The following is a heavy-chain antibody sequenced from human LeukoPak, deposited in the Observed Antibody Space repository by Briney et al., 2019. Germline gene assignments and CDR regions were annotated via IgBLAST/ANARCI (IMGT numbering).Heavy chain of an antibody. J-gene: IGHJ4*02. CDR3: ARYLEYSSSSVFDY. D-gene: IGHD6-6*01. CDR2: ISYDGSNK. CDR1: GFTFSSYA. Sequence: GALRLSCAASGFTFSSYAMHWVRQAPGKGLEWVAVISYDGSNKYYADSVKGRFTISRDNSKNTLYLQMNSLRAEDTAVYYCARYLEYSSSSVFDYWGQGTRVTVSS. V-gene: IGHV3-30-3*01.